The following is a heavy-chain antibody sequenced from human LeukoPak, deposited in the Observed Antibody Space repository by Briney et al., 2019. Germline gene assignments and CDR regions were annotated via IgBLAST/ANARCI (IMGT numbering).Heavy chain of an antibody. CDR1: GGSISSGGYY. CDR2: IYYSGST. V-gene: IGHV4-31*03. J-gene: IGHJ4*02. D-gene: IGHD3-10*01. Sequence: TLSLTCTVSGGSISSGGYYWSWIRQHPGKGLEWIGYIYYSGSTYYNPSLKSRVTISVDTSKNQFSLKLSPVTAADTAVYYCAALLLWFGELPYWGQGTLVTVSS. CDR3: AALLLWFGELPY.